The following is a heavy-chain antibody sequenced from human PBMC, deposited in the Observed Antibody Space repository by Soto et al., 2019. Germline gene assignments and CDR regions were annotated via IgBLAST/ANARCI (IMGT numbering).Heavy chain of an antibody. J-gene: IGHJ5*02. D-gene: IGHD3-3*01. Sequence: TLSLTCAVYGGSFSGYYWSWIRQPPGRGLGWIGEINHSGSTNYNPSLKSRVTISVDTSKNQFSLKLSSVTAADTAVYYCARVGFWSGHPEKRVKNWFDPWGQGTLVTVSS. CDR2: INHSGST. V-gene: IGHV4-34*01. CDR1: GGSFSGYY. CDR3: ARVGFWSGHPEKRVKNWFDP.